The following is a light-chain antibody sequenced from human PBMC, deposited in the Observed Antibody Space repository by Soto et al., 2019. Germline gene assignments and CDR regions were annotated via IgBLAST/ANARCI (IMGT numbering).Light chain of an antibody. CDR3: SSYTSSSTDV. CDR2: EVS. J-gene: IGLJ1*01. V-gene: IGLV2-14*01. Sequence: QSALTQPASVSGSPGQAITISCTGANSDVGGYNYVSWYQQHPGKAPKLMIYEVSNRPSGVSSRVSGSKSGNTASLTISGLQAEDEADYHCSSYTSSSTDVFGTGTKLTVL. CDR1: NSDVGGYNY.